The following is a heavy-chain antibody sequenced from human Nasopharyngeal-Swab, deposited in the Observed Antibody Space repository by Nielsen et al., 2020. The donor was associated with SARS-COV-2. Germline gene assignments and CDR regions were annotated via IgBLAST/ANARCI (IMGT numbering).Heavy chain of an antibody. CDR3: ARGAPYTMVRGVITFQYYYYYMDV. CDR2: IIPIFGTA. Sequence: WGRQAPGQGLEWMGGIIPIFGTANYAQKFQGRVTITADESTSTAYMELSSLRSEDTAVYYCARGAPYTMVRGVITFQYYYYYMDVWGKGTTVTVSS. J-gene: IGHJ6*03. D-gene: IGHD3-10*01. V-gene: IGHV1-69*01.